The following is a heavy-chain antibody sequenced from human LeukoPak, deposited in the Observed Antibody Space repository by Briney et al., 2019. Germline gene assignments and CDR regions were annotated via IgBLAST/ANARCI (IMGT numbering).Heavy chain of an antibody. D-gene: IGHD3-22*01. Sequence: PGGSLRLSCAASGFTFSSYAMHWVRQAPGKGLEWVAVISYDGSNKYYADSVKGRFTISRDNSKNTLYLQMNSLRAEDTAVYYCAREQYYDSSGYFDYWGQGTLVTVSS. CDR2: ISYDGSNK. V-gene: IGHV3-30-3*01. CDR1: GFTFSSYA. J-gene: IGHJ4*02. CDR3: AREQYYDSSGYFDY.